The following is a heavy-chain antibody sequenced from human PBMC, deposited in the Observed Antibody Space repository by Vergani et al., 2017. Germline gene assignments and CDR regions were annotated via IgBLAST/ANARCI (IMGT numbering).Heavy chain of an antibody. CDR1: VYTFTSYS. D-gene: IGHD3-22*01. CDR3: ARTYYYDSSGETQDYSMYGLDV. V-gene: IGHV7-4-1*02. J-gene: IGHJ6*02. CDR2: INTNTGA. Sequence: QVQLVQSGSELKKPGASLKVSCKASVYTFTSYSINWVRQAPGQGLEWMGWINTNTGATYAPGFSGRFVFSLDTSVSTAYLQISGLKSEDTAVYYCARTYYYDSSGETQDYSMYGLDVWGHGTTVTVS.